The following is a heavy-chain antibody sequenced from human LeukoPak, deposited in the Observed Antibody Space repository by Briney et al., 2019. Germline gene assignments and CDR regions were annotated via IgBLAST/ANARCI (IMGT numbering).Heavy chain of an antibody. Sequence: PSETLSLTCTVPGGSISSSSYYWGWIRQPPGKGLEWIGSIYYSGSTYYNPSRKSRVTISVDTSKNQFSLKLSSVTAADTAVYYCARNLDSYSAFDPWGQGTLVTVSS. D-gene: IGHD2-15*01. CDR3: ARNLDSYSAFDP. CDR2: IYYSGST. V-gene: IGHV4-39*01. CDR1: GGSISSSSYY. J-gene: IGHJ5*02.